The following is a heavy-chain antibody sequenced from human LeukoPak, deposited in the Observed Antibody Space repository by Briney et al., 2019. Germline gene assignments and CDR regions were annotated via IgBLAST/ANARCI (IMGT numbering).Heavy chain of an antibody. CDR2: ISGSGGST. CDR3: AKMVHTEQWLVPFDY. CDR1: GFTFSNFA. Sequence: GGSLRLSCAASGFTFSNFAMNWVRQAPGKGLEWVSTISGSGGSTYYADSVKGRFTISRDSSKNTLYLQMNSLRAEDTAVYYCAKMVHTEQWLVPFDYWGQGTLVTVSS. D-gene: IGHD6-19*01. V-gene: IGHV3-23*01. J-gene: IGHJ4*02.